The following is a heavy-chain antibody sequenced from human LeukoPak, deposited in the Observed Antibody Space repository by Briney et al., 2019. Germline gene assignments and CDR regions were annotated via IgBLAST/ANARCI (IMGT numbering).Heavy chain of an antibody. J-gene: IGHJ4*02. D-gene: IGHD1-26*01. CDR2: INSDGSST. CDR3: ARDRGGSYLKYYFDY. V-gene: IGHV3-74*01. CDR1: GFTFSSYW. Sequence: GGSLRLSCAASGFTFSSYWMHRVRQPPGKGLVWVSRINSDGSSTSYADSVKGRFTISRDNAKNTLYLQMNSLRAEDTAVYYCARDRGGSYLKYYFDYWGQGTLVTVSS.